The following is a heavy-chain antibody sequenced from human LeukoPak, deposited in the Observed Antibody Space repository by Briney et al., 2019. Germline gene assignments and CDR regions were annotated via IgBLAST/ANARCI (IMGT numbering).Heavy chain of an antibody. D-gene: IGHD1-7*01. V-gene: IGHV4-4*07. CDR1: GGSFTSDY. J-gene: IGHJ4*02. CDR2: FYTSGTT. Sequence: SETLSLTCTVSGGSFTSDYWSWIRQPAGKGLEWIGRFYTSGTTNYNPSLKSRVTMSADTSKNQFSLKLSSVAAADTAVYYCARCRHGNCDYFDYWGQGTLVTVSS. CDR3: ARCRHGNCDYFDY.